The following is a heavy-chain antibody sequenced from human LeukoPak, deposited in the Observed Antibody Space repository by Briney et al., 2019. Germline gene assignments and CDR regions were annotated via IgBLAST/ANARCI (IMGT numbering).Heavy chain of an antibody. CDR2: IKEDGSEK. CDR1: GFTFSSYW. CDR3: ARVRRWFGDLDY. Sequence: GGSLRLSCAGSGFTFSSYWMTWVRQAPGQGLEWVANIKEDGSEKYYVDSVKGRFTVSRDNAKNSLYLQMNSLRAEDTAVYYCARVRRWFGDLDYWGQGTLVTVSS. V-gene: IGHV3-7*01. D-gene: IGHD3-10*01. J-gene: IGHJ4*02.